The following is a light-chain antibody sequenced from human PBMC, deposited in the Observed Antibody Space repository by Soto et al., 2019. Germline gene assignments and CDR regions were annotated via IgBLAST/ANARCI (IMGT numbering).Light chain of an antibody. J-gene: IGLJ2*01. CDR1: NSDFSFYNY. CDR2: QVS. V-gene: IGLV2-14*01. Sequence: QSALTQPASVSGSPGQSITISCTGTNSDFSFYNYVSWYQHHPGKAPKLLIYQVSHRPSGVSSHFSGSKSGNTAYLTISGLQPEDEADYYCSSFTGYTTVIFGGGTKLTVL. CDR3: SSFTGYTTVI.